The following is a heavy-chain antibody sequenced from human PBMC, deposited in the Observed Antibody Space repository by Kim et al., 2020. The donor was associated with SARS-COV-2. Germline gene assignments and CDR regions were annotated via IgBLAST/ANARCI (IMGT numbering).Heavy chain of an antibody. Sequence: GGSLRLFCAASGFTFSSYSMQWVRQAPAMCLERVAVIFYGGSNIYYADSVKGRFTIPRDNSKNTLYLQLNSLRAEDTAVYYCARSHGNYYYGMDVWGQGT. J-gene: IGHJ6*02. CDR2: IFYGGSNI. CDR1: GFTFSSYS. CDR3: ARSHGNYYYGMDV. V-gene: IGHV3-30*03. D-gene: IGHD1-26*01.